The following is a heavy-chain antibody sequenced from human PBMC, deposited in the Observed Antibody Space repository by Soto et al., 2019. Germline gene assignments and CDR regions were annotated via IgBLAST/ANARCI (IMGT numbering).Heavy chain of an antibody. J-gene: IGHJ4*02. CDR1: GYTFTSYG. CDR2: ISTYIGNT. Sequence: QVQLVQSGAEVKKPGASVKVSCKASGYTFTSYGIIWVRQAPGQGLEWMGWISTYIGNTHYAQKFQGRVTMTTDTSTTTAYLELRSLRSDDTAVYYCARDDVGYCSNGVCYTKPLDYWGQGALVTVSS. V-gene: IGHV1-18*01. CDR3: ARDDVGYCSNGVCYTKPLDY. D-gene: IGHD2-8*01.